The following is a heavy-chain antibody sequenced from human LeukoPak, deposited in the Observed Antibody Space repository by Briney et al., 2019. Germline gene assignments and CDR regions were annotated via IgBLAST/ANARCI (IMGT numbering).Heavy chain of an antibody. CDR3: ARHGSGWSFDY. V-gene: IGHV4-59*08. CDR1: GGSISGYY. CDR2: ISYSGST. Sequence: SETLSLTCTVSGGSISGYYWSWIRQPPGKGLEWVGYISYSGSTNCNPSLKSRVSISVDTSKNQFSLNLYSLTAADTAVYYCARHGSGWSFDYWGQGTLITVSS. D-gene: IGHD6-19*01. J-gene: IGHJ4*02.